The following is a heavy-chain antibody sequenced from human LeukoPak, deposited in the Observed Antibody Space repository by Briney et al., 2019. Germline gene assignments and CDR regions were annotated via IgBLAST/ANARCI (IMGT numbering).Heavy chain of an antibody. CDR1: GFTFSSYW. Sequence: GGSLRLSCAASGFTFSSYWMSWVRQAPGKGLEWVANIKQDESEKYYVDSVKGRFTISRDNANNSLYLQMNSLRAEDTAVYYCARDKIEGPTKLDYWGQGILVTVPS. D-gene: IGHD1-1*01. J-gene: IGHJ4*02. CDR3: ARDKIEGPTKLDY. V-gene: IGHV3-7*01. CDR2: IKQDESEK.